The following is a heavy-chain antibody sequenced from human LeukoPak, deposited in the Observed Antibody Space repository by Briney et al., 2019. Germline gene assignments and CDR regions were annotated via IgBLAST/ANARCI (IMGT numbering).Heavy chain of an antibody. CDR1: GFSNADYG. D-gene: IGHD2-21*02. J-gene: IGHJ4*02. CDR2: IDWNGDAL. V-gene: IGHV3-20*04. Sequence: GGSLRLSCVGAGFSNADYGMSWVRQGPGKGLEWVAGIDWNGDALQYADSVKGRFTISRDNAKNSLYLQMDILRPEDTGVYYCARDLSATWYSLAYLGQGTLVTVSS. CDR3: ARDLSATWYSLAY.